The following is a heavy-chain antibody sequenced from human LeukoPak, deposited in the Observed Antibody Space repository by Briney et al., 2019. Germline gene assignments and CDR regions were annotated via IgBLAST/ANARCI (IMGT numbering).Heavy chain of an antibody. CDR1: GGSISSGSHY. CDR2: IFYTGTT. J-gene: IGHJ4*02. V-gene: IGHV4-61*10. D-gene: IGHD3-10*01. CDR3: ARDQTYSGSGIYTYFDY. Sequence: SETLSLTCTVSGGSISSGSHYWSWIRQPAGKGLEWIGYIFYTGTTNYNPSLKSRVTISADTSKNHFSLKLTSVTAADTAVYYCARDQTYSGSGIYTYFDYWGQGILVTVSS.